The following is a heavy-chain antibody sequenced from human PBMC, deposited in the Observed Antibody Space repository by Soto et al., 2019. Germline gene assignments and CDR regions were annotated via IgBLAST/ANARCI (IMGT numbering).Heavy chain of an antibody. J-gene: IGHJ4*02. V-gene: IGHV3-23*01. Sequence: GGSLRLSCAASGFTFSSYAMSWVRRAPGKGLEWVSAISGSGGSTYYADSVKGRFTISRDNSKNTLYLQMNSLRAEDTAVYYCAKVKYFDWAYFDYWGQGTLVTVSS. D-gene: IGHD3-9*01. CDR3: AKVKYFDWAYFDY. CDR1: GFTFSSYA. CDR2: ISGSGGST.